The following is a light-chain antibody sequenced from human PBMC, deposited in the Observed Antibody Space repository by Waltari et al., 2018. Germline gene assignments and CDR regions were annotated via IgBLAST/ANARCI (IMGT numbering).Light chain of an antibody. Sequence: QSALTQPHSVSGSAGQSVTISCTGTGSDYVSWYQQLPGKAPKLLIYDISKRPSGVPGRFSGSKSGTSASLTVSGLQAEDEADYYCCSFEDTWVFGGGTKLTVL. CDR2: DIS. V-gene: IGLV2-11*01. J-gene: IGLJ3*02. CDR1: GSDY. CDR3: CSFEDTWV.